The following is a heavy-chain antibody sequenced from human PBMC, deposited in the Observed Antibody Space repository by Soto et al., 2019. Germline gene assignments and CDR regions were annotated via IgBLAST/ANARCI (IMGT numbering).Heavy chain of an antibody. CDR2: ISWNSGSI. D-gene: IGHD2-2*01. CDR1: GFTFDDYA. Sequence: EVQLVESGGGLVQPGRSLRLSCAASGFTFDDYAMHWVRQAPGKGLEWVSGISWNSGSIGYADSVKGRFTISRDNAKNSLYLQMNSLRAEDTALYYCAKDKRGCSTSPYLFDIWGQGTMVTVSS. J-gene: IGHJ3*02. CDR3: AKDKRGCSTSPYLFDI. V-gene: IGHV3-9*01.